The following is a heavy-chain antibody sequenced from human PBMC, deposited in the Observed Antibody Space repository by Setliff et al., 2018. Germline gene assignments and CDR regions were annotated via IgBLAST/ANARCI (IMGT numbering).Heavy chain of an antibody. J-gene: IGHJ3*02. V-gene: IGHV4-31*03. CDR2: IYYSGST. Sequence: SETLSLTCTVSGGSISSGGYYWSWIRQHPGKGLEWIGYIYYSGSTYYNPSLKSRVTISVDTSKNQFSLKLSSVTAADTAVYYCARTPVVVTLRNAFDIWGQGTMVTVSS. D-gene: IGHD2-21*02. CDR3: ARTPVVVTLRNAFDI. CDR1: GGSISSGGYY.